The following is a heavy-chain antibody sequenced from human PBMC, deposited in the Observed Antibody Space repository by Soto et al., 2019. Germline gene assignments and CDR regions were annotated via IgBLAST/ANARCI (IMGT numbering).Heavy chain of an antibody. J-gene: IGHJ6*02. CDR2: VYVTEISGYTPSP. Sequence: SETLSLTCTVSGGSITSSYWSWGRRRPGPGLGRIGYVYVTEISGYTPSPSYNPCLKSRVNMSVDTSKSQLSPKLTSVTAADKALYYSARGDAAFCYYGLDVWGQGITVTVSS. V-gene: IGHV4-59*13. CDR3: ARGDAAFCYYGLDV. D-gene: IGHD2-2*01. CDR1: GGSITSSY.